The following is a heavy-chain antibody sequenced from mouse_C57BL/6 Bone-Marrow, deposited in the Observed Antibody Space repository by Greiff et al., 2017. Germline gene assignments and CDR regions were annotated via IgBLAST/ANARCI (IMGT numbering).Heavy chain of an antibody. CDR3: AFYYYGSSYDAMDY. V-gene: IGHV5-4*01. J-gene: IGHJ4*01. CDR2: ISDGGSYT. CDR1: GFTFSSYA. Sequence: EVQGVESGGGLVKPGGSLKLSCAASGFTFSSYAMSWVRQTPEKRLEWVATISDGGSYTYYPDNVKGRFTISRDNAKNNLYLQMSHLKSEDTAMYYCAFYYYGSSYDAMDYWGQGTSVTVSS. D-gene: IGHD1-1*01.